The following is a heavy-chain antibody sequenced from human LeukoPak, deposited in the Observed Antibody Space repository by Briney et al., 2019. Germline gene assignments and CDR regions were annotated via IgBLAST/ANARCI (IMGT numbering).Heavy chain of an antibody. CDR3: ASSSRIYYDILTGYDAFDI. CDR2: IIPIFGTA. CDR1: GGTFSSYA. Sequence: WASVKVSCTASGGTFSSYAISWVRQAPGQGLEWMGGIIPIFGTANYAQKFQGRVTITTDESASTAYMGLRSLRSDDTAVYYCASSSRIYYDILTGYDAFDIWGQGTMVTVSS. D-gene: IGHD3-9*01. J-gene: IGHJ3*02. V-gene: IGHV1-69*05.